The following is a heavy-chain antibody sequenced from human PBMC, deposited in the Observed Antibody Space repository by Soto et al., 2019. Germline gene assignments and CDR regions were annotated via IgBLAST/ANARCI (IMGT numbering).Heavy chain of an antibody. J-gene: IGHJ2*01. CDR3: ARVVGAVTKYWYLDL. D-gene: IGHD4-17*01. V-gene: IGHV1-46*03. Sequence: ASVKVSCKASGYTFTSYYMHWVRQAPGQGLEWMGIINPSGGSTSYAQKFQGRVTMTRDTSTSTVYMELSSLRSEDTAVYYCARVVGAVTKYWYLDLWGRGTLVTVSS. CDR2: INPSGGST. CDR1: GYTFTSYY.